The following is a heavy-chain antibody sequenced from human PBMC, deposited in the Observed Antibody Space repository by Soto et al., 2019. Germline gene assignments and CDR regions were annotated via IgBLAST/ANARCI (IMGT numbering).Heavy chain of an antibody. CDR3: ARDLGGSYYDFWSGYYPYYYYGMDV. CDR1: GFTFSSYA. V-gene: IGHV3-30-3*01. D-gene: IGHD3-3*01. Sequence: VGSLRLSCAASGFTFSSYAMHWVRQAPGKGLEWVAVISYDGSNKYYADSVKGRFTISRDNSKNTLYLQMNSLRAEETAVYYCARDLGGSYYDFWSGYYPYYYYGMDVWGQGTTVTVSS. J-gene: IGHJ6*02. CDR2: ISYDGSNK.